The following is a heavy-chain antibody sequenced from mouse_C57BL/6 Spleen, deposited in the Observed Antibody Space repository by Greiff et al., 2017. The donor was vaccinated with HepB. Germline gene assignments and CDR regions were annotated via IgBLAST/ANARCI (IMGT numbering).Heavy chain of an antibody. CDR2: ISSGSSTI. CDR3: ADGSSYEDYAMDY. Sequence: EVKVVESGGGLVKPGGSLKLSCAASGFTFSDYGMHWVRQAPEKGLEWVAYISSGSSTIYYADTVKGRFTISRDNAKNTLFLQMTSLRSEDTAMYYCADGSSYEDYAMDYWGQGTSVTVSS. J-gene: IGHJ4*01. CDR1: GFTFSDYG. D-gene: IGHD1-1*01. V-gene: IGHV5-17*01.